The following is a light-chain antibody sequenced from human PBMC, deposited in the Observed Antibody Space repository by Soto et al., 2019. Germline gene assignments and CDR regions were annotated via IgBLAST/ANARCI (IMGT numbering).Light chain of an antibody. V-gene: IGLV1-40*01. J-gene: IGLJ1*01. CDR2: GNS. CDR3: QSYDSSLSGYV. CDR1: SSNIGAGYD. Sequence: QSALTQPPSVSGAPGQRVTISCTGSSSNIGAGYDVHWYQQLPGTAPKRLIYGNSNRPSGVPDRFSGSKSGTSASLAITGLQSEDEADYYCQSYDSSLSGYVFGTGTKVTVL.